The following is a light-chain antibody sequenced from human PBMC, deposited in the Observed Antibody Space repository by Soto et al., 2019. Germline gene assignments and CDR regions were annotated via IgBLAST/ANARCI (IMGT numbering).Light chain of an antibody. J-gene: IGKJ2*01. V-gene: IGKV3-20*01. CDR3: QQYGSSWVT. Sequence: EIVLTQSPGTLSLSPGERANLSCRASQSVSSSYLAWYQQKPGQAPRLLIYGASSRATGIPDRFSGSGSGTDFTLTISRLEPEDFAVYYCQQYGSSWVTFGQGTKLEIK. CDR1: QSVSSSY. CDR2: GAS.